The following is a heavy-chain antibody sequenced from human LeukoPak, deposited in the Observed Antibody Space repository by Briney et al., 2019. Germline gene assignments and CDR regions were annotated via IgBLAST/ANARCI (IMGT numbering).Heavy chain of an antibody. J-gene: IGHJ4*02. CDR1: GFTFSNLA. V-gene: IGHV3-23*01. CDR2: ISDSGGTT. CDR3: AKDARRYSGWYFFDH. D-gene: IGHD6-19*01. Sequence: GGSLRLSYVASGFTFSNLAMGWVRQAPGKGLEWVSVISDSGGTTYYADSVKGRFTISRDNSRNTLYLQMNSLRVDDTAVYYCAKDARRYSGWYFFDHWGQGTLVTVSS.